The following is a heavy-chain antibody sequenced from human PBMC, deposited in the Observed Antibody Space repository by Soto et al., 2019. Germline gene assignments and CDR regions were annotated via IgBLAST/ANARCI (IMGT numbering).Heavy chain of an antibody. D-gene: IGHD6-19*01. CDR3: ARMYNSGFYRPEGDYYFYGMDV. CDR2: LHISGST. V-gene: IGHV4-4*07. J-gene: IGHJ6*02. Sequence: SETLSLTCSVSGASIRDYHWSWVRQPAGKGLEWSGRLHISGSTKYNPSRKRRVTMSADTSVNQFSLTLRSVTAADTAIYYCARMYNSGFYRPEGDYYFYGMDVWGQGTTVTVSS. CDR1: GASIRDYH.